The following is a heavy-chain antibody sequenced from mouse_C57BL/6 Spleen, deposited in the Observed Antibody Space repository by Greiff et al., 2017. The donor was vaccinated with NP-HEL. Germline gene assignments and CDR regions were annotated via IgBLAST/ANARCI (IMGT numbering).Heavy chain of an antibody. J-gene: IGHJ1*03. CDR3: ARHYYGSSYGDWYFDV. V-gene: IGHV1-72*01. Sequence: QVQLQQSGAELVKPGASVKLSCKASGYTFTSYWMHWVKQRPGRGLEWIGRIDPNSGGTKYNEKFKSKATLTVDKPSSTAYMQLSSLTSEDTAVYYCARHYYGSSYGDWYFDVWGTGTTVTVSS. CDR2: IDPNSGGT. CDR1: GYTFTSYW. D-gene: IGHD1-1*01.